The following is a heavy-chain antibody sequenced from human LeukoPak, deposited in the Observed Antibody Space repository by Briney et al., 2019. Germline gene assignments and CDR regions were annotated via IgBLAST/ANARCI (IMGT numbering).Heavy chain of an antibody. CDR1: GGSISSGGYY. V-gene: IGHV4-31*03. J-gene: IGHJ4*02. Sequence: PSETLSLTCTVSGGSISSGGYYWSWIRQHPGKGLEWIGYIYYSGSTYYNPSLKSRVTISVDTSKNQFSLKLSSVTAADTAVYYCAREGAAMVIDYWGQGTLVTVSS. CDR2: IYYSGST. CDR3: AREGAAMVIDY. D-gene: IGHD5-18*01.